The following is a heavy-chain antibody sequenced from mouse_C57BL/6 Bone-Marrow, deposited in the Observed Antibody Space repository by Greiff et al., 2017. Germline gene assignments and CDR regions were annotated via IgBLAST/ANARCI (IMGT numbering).Heavy chain of an antibody. J-gene: IGHJ2*01. D-gene: IGHD2-13*01. CDR3: ARFGDYLYYFDY. V-gene: IGHV1-55*01. CDR1: GYTFTSYW. CDR2: IYPGSGST. Sequence: VQLQQPGAELVKPGASVKMSCKASGYTFTSYWITWVKQRPGQGLEWIGDIYPGSGSTNYNEKFKSKATLTVDTSSSTAYMQLSSLTSEDSAVYYCARFGDYLYYFDYWGQGTTLTVSS.